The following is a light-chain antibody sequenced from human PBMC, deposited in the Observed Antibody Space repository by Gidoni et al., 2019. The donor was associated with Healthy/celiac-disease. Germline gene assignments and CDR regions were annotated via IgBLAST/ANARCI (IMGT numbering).Light chain of an antibody. CDR2: SNN. J-gene: IGLJ2*01. CDR1: SSNIGSNT. Sequence: QSVLPHPPSASGTPGQRVTISCSGSSSNIGSNTVNWYQQLPGTAPKLLIYSNNQRPSGVPDRFSGSKSGTSASLAISGLQSEDEADYYCAACDDSLNGVFGGGTKLTVL. CDR3: AACDDSLNGV. V-gene: IGLV1-44*01.